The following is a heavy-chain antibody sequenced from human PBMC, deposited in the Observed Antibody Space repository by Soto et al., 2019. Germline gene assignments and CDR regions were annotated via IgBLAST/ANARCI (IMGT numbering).Heavy chain of an antibody. CDR1: GGSISSSNW. CDR3: ARLMPGVVVEGDAFDI. D-gene: IGHD3-22*01. CDR2: SYHRGST. J-gene: IGHJ3*02. Sequence: QVQLQESGPGLVKPSGTLSLTCAVSGGSISSSNWWSWVHQPPGKGLERIGESYHRGSTNYNPSLQRRVTISVDESKNQFSLKLSSVTAADTAVYYCARLMPGVVVEGDAFDIWGQGTMVTVSS. V-gene: IGHV4-4*02.